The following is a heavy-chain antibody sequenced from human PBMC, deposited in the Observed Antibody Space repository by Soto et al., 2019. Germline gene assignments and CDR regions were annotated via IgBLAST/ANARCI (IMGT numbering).Heavy chain of an antibody. CDR2: IYPQDSDT. Sequence: LGESLNISCQGSGYSFPTSWIGLVRQMPGKGLEWMGVIYPQDSDTRYSPSFEGQVTFSADTSLSTAYLQWNSLKASDTATYYCARQRAWNDAFDFWGQGTLVTVSS. V-gene: IGHV5-51*01. D-gene: IGHD1-1*01. J-gene: IGHJ4*02. CDR1: GYSFPTSW. CDR3: ARQRAWNDAFDF.